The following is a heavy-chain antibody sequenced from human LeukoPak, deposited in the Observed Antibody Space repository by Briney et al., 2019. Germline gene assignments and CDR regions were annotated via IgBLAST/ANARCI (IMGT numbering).Heavy chain of an antibody. Sequence: GGSLRLSFAASGFTFSSYSMNWVRQAPGKGLEWVSSISSSSSYIYYADSVKGRFTISRDNAKNSLYLQMNSLRAEDTAVYYCARGPHTNGVYYWGQGTLVTVSS. CDR2: ISSSSSYI. CDR1: GFTFSSYS. CDR3: ARGPHTNGVYY. J-gene: IGHJ4*02. V-gene: IGHV3-21*01. D-gene: IGHD2-8*01.